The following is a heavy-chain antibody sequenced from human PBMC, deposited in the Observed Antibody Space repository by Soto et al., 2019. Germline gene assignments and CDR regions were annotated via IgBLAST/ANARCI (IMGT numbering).Heavy chain of an antibody. CDR3: AREGPAPYYYYGMDV. CDR2: ISGYNGNT. CDR1: GYTFTNYG. Sequence: QVQLVQSGAEVKKPGASVKVSCKASGYTFTNYGFSWVRQAPGQGLEWMGWISGYNGNTKYVEKFTGRGTMTADTSTSTAHMALRSLRSDDTAVYSCAREGPAPYYYYGMDVWGQGTAVTVSS. J-gene: IGHJ6*02. V-gene: IGHV1-18*01.